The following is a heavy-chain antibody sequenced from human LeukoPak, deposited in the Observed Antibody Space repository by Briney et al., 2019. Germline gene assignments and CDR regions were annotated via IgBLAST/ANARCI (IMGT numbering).Heavy chain of an antibody. V-gene: IGHV3-30-3*01. D-gene: IGHD3-3*01. CDR1: GFTFSTYA. CDR2: MSYDGGDK. Sequence: GGSLRLSCAASGFTFSTYAMHWVRQAPGKGLESVAFMSYDGGDKNYADSVKGRFTISRDNSKNTLDLQMNSLRAEDTAVYYCARDRSYDFWSGYSTPDYWGQGTLVTVSS. CDR3: ARDRSYDFWSGYSTPDY. J-gene: IGHJ4*02.